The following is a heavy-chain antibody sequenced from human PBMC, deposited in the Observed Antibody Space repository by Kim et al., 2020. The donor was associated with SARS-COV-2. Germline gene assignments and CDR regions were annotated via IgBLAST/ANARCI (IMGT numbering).Heavy chain of an antibody. CDR3: ARVYGNSNWYFDL. CDR2: IYYTGFT. D-gene: IGHD4-17*01. V-gene: IGHV4-39*02. J-gene: IGHJ2*01. CDR1: GGSISSSSYY. Sequence: SETLSLTCSVSGGSISSSSYYWGWIRQPPGKGLEWIASIYYTGFTYYNSSLKSRVTISVDTSKNQFSLRLRSVTAADTAVFYCARVYGNSNWYFDLWGRG.